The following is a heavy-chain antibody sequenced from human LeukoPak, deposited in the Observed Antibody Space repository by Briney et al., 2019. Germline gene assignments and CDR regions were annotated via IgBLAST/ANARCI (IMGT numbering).Heavy chain of an antibody. D-gene: IGHD3-22*01. CDR2: INPSGGST. CDR3: ARDRNPLYDSSGYSAPDAFDI. CDR1: GYTFTSYY. J-gene: IGHJ3*02. V-gene: IGHV1-46*01. Sequence: ASVKVSCKASGYTFTSYYMHWVRQAPGQGLEWMGIINPSGGSTSYAQKFQGRVTMTRDMSTSTVCMELSSLRSEDTAVYYCARDRNPLYDSSGYSAPDAFDIWGQGTMVTVSS.